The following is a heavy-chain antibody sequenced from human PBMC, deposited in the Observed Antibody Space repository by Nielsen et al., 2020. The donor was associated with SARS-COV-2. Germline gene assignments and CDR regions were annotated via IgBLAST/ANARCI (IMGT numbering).Heavy chain of an antibody. J-gene: IGHJ4*02. CDR2: ISGSGGGT. V-gene: IGHV3-23*01. CDR3: ARATRGVYYFDY. Sequence: GESLKISCAASGFTFSSYAMSWVRQAPGKGLEWVSAISGSGGGTYYADSVKGRFSISRDNSKNTLYLQMNSLRAEDTAVYYCARATRGVYYFDYWGQGTLVTVSS. CDR1: GFTFSSYA. D-gene: IGHD2-2*01.